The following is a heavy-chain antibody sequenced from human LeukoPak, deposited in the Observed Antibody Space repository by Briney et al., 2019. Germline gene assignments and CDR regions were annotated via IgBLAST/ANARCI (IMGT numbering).Heavy chain of an antibody. J-gene: IGHJ6*03. D-gene: IGHD3-3*01. Sequence: GSSVKVSCKASGGTFSSYAISWVRQAPGQGHEWMGGIIPIFGTANYAQKFQGRVTITADESTSTAYMELSSLRSEDTAVYYCARGRYYDFWSGYHDPNYYYYYMDVWGKGTTVTVSS. CDR1: GGTFSSYA. CDR2: IIPIFGTA. CDR3: ARGRYYDFWSGYHDPNYYYYYMDV. V-gene: IGHV1-69*01.